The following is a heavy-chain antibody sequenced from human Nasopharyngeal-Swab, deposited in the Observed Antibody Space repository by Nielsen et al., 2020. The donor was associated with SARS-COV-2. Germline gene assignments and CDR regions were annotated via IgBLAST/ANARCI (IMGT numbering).Heavy chain of an antibody. Sequence: GGSLRLSCAASGFTFSSYSMNWVRQAPGKGLEWVSSISSSSSYIYYADPVKGRFTISRDNAKNSLYLQMNSLRAEDTAVYYCARDGGNSSSWYWYYYYYMDVWGKGTTVTVSS. D-gene: IGHD6-13*01. CDR3: ARDGGNSSSWYWYYYYYMDV. CDR1: GFTFSSYS. CDR2: ISSSSSYI. J-gene: IGHJ6*03. V-gene: IGHV3-21*01.